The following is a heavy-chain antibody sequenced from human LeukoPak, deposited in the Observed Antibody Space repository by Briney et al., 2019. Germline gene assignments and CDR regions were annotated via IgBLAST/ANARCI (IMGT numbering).Heavy chain of an antibody. CDR2: ISGSGGST. D-gene: IGHD6-19*01. J-gene: IGHJ5*02. CDR1: GFTFSSYA. V-gene: IGHV3-23*01. CDR3: AKGGSGWYSHWFDP. Sequence: GGSLRLSCAASGFTFSSYAMSWDRQAPGKGLEWVSAISGSGGSTYYADSVKGRFTISRDNSKNTLYLQMNSLRAEDTAVYYCAKGGSGWYSHWFDPWGQGTLVTVSS.